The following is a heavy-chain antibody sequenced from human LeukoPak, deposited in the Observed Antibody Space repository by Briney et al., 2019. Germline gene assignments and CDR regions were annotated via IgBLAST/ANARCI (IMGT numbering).Heavy chain of an antibody. CDR3: AKRGRRMPTISGFES. CDR2: IRYDGSQK. J-gene: IGHJ4*02. V-gene: IGHV3-30*02. Sequence: GALILSCSASGVTFSSYVMDWVRPAPGKGLDWVGFIRYDGSQKSYTDAVKGRFTISRDNSKNTLYLQMNSLRPEHTAVYYCAKRGRRMPTISGFESWGQGTLVTVYS. D-gene: IGHD5-12*01. CDR1: GVTFSSYV.